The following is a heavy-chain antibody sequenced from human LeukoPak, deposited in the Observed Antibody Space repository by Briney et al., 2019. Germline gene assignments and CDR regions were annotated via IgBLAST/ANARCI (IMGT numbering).Heavy chain of an antibody. J-gene: IGHJ4*02. CDR1: GGTFSSYT. CDR2: IIPILGIA. Sequence: SVKVSCKASGGTFSSYTISWVRQAPGQGLEWMGRIIPILGIANYAQKFQGRVTITADKSTSTAYMELSSLRSEDTAVYYCARDQRGDVLLWFGELLSWGQGTLVTVSS. D-gene: IGHD3-10*01. V-gene: IGHV1-69*04. CDR3: ARDQRGDVLLWFGELLS.